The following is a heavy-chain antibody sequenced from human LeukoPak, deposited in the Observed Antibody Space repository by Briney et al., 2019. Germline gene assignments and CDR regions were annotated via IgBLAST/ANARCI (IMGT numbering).Heavy chain of an antibody. CDR3: AGAYYGSLGSYYYYYMDV. CDR2: IYHSGIA. Sequence: SQTLSLTCSVSGGSISSGAYYWTWIRRPPGKGLEWIGYIYHSGIAYYSPSLKSRVIISVDTSKNQFSLKLSSVTAADTAVYYCAGAYYGSLGSYYYYYMDVWGKGTTVTVSS. J-gene: IGHJ6*03. D-gene: IGHD3-3*01. CDR1: GGSISSGAYY. V-gene: IGHV4-30-2*01.